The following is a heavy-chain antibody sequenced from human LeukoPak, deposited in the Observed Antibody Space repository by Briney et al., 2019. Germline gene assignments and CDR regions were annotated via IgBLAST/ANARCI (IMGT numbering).Heavy chain of an antibody. V-gene: IGHV3-33*01. CDR3: ARGGKGSSNWTPYKLFHP. CDR1: GFNFTTYG. D-gene: IGHD3/OR15-3a*01. J-gene: IGHJ5*02. CDR2: VWYDGTIK. Sequence: GGSLRLSCAAPGFNFTTYGMHWVRQAPGKGLEWVALVWYDGTIKYYAASVKGRFPISRDNSKNTLFLQMSILRAEDTALYFCARGGKGSSNWTPYKLFHPWGQGTLVPV.